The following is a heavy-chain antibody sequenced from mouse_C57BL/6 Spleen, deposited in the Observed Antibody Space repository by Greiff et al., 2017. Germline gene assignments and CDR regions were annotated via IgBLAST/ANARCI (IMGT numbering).Heavy chain of an antibody. D-gene: IGHD2-5*01. Sequence: VHVKQSGAELVRPGASVKLSCTASGFNIKDDYMHWVKQRPEQGLEWIGWIDPENGDTEYASKFQGKATITADTSSNTAYLQLSSLTSENTAVYYCTIPLYINYAWFAYWGQGTLVTVSA. CDR1: GFNIKDDY. V-gene: IGHV14-4*01. CDR3: TIPLYINYAWFAY. J-gene: IGHJ3*01. CDR2: IDPENGDT.